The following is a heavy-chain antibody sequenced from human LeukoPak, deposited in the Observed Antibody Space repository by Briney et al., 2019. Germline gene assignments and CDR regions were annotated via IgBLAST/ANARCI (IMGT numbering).Heavy chain of an antibody. J-gene: IGHJ4*02. Sequence: GGSLRLSCVTSGFTFSSYAMGWVRQAPGKGLEWVSGISGSAGSTYYADSVKGRFTISRDNSKNTLYLQTNSLRAEDTAVYYCSRGRYCSSTSCYIDYWGQGTLVTVSS. CDR2: ISGSAGST. D-gene: IGHD2-2*02. CDR3: SRGRYCSSTSCYIDY. V-gene: IGHV3-23*01. CDR1: GFTFSSYA.